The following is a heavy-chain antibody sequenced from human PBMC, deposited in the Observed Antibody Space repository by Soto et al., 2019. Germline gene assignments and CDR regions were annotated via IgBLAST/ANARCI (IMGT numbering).Heavy chain of an antibody. J-gene: IGHJ5*02. CDR2: ISAYNGNT. V-gene: IGHV1-18*01. Sequence: ASVKVSCKASGYTFTSYGISWVRQAPGQGLEWMGWISAYNGNTNYAQKLQGRVTMTTDTSTSTAYMELRSLRSDDTAVYYCARERGSNANGNWFDPWGQGTLVTVSS. CDR3: ARERGSNANGNWFDP. D-gene: IGHD2-15*01. CDR1: GYTFTSYG.